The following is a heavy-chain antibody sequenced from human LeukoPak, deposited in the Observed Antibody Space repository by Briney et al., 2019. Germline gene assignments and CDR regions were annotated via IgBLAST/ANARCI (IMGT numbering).Heavy chain of an antibody. D-gene: IGHD3-16*02. CDR2: INPNSGGT. V-gene: IGHV1-2*02. J-gene: IGHJ4*02. CDR1: GYTFTGCY. CDR3: ARAPANYDYVWGSYREYYFDY. Sequence: VASVKVSCKASGYTFTGCYMHWVRQAPGQGLEWIGWINPNSGGTNYAQKFQGRVTMTRDTSISTAYMELSRLRSDDTAVYYCARAPANYDYVWGSYREYYFDYWGQGTLVTVSS.